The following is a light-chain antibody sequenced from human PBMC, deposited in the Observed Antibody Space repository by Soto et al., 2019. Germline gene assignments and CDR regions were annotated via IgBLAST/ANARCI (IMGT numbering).Light chain of an antibody. CDR3: QQYGNSRGT. Sequence: DIVLTQSPGTLSLSPGDRATLSCRASQCVSTSYLAWYQQKPGQAPRLLIYGASSRATGIPDRFSGSGSGTDFTLTISGLEPEDFAVYYCQQYGNSRGTFGQGTKVEIK. V-gene: IGKV3-20*01. J-gene: IGKJ1*01. CDR2: GAS. CDR1: QCVSTSY.